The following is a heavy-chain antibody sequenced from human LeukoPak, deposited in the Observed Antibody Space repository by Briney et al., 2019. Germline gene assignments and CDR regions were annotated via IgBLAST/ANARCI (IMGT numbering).Heavy chain of an antibody. D-gene: IGHD3-10*01. J-gene: IGHJ4*02. V-gene: IGHV1-24*01. CDR3: ASMVRGVILPFDY. CDR1: GYTLTELS. CDR2: FDPEDGET. Sequence: ASVKVSCKVSGYTLTELSMHWVRQAPGKGLEWMGGFDPEDGETIYAQKFQGRVIMTEDTSTDTAHMELSSLRSEDTAVYYCASMVRGVILPFDYWGQGTLVTVSS.